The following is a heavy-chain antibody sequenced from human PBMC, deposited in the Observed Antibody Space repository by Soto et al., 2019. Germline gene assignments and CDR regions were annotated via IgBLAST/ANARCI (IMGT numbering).Heavy chain of an antibody. CDR3: ARGGGYSSSWYMDYYYYGMDV. CDR1: GGSISSSSYY. J-gene: IGHJ6*02. V-gene: IGHV4-39*01. D-gene: IGHD6-13*01. Sequence: SETLSLTWTVSGGSISSSSYYWGWIRQPPGKGLEWIGSIYYSGSTYYNPSLKSRVTISVDTSKNQFSLKLSSVTAADTAVYYCARGGGYSSSWYMDYYYYGMDVWGQGTTVTVSS. CDR2: IYYSGST.